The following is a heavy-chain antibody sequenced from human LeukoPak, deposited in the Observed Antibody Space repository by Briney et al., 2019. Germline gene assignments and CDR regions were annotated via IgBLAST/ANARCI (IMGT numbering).Heavy chain of an antibody. Sequence: SETLSLTCTVSGGSISSGGYYWSWIRQPPGKGLEWIRYIYHSGSTYYNPSLKSRVTISVDKSKNQFSLKLSSVTAADTAVYYCARARGIVGAADAFDIWGQGTMVTVSS. J-gene: IGHJ3*02. CDR1: GGSISSGGYY. CDR3: ARARGIVGAADAFDI. D-gene: IGHD1-26*01. V-gene: IGHV4-30-2*01. CDR2: IYHSGST.